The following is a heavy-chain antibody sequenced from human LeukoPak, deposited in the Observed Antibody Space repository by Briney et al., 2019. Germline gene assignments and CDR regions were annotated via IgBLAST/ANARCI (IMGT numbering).Heavy chain of an antibody. V-gene: IGHV4-34*01. J-gene: IGHJ3*02. CDR2: TNHSGST. CDR3: ARDGVIDAFDI. D-gene: IGHD2/OR15-2a*01. CDR1: GGSFSGYY. Sequence: SETQSLTCAVYGGSFSGYYWSWIRQPPGKGLEWIGETNHSGSTNYNPSLKSRVTISVDTSKNQFSLKLSSVTAADTAVYYCARDGVIDAFDIWGQGTMVTVSS.